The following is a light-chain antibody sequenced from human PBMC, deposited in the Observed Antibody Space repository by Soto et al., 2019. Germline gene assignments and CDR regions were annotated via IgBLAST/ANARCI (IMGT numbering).Light chain of an antibody. CDR3: QQRSNWIT. CDR2: GAS. J-gene: IGKJ5*01. CDR1: QSVSSN. V-gene: IGKV3-15*01. Sequence: VMTKSPATLSVSPGESATLSCRASQSVSSNVAWYQQIPGQTPSLLIYGASTRATTIPVRFSGSGSGTEFTLTISSLQAEDFAVYYGQQRSNWITFGQGTRLEI.